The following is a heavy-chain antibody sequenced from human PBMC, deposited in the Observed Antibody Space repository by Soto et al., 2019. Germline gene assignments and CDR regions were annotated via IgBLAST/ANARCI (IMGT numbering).Heavy chain of an antibody. V-gene: IGHV1-8*01. CDR2: MNPNSGNT. CDR1: GYTFTSYD. J-gene: IGHJ6*03. D-gene: IGHD3-10*01. CDR3: ARGREYYGSGLYGNYYYYMDV. Sequence: ASVKVSCKASGYTFTSYDINWVRQATGQGLEWMGWMNPNSGNTGYAQKFQGRVTMTRNTSISTAYMELSSLRSEDTAVYYCARGREYYGSGLYGNYYYYMDVWGKGSTVTVSS.